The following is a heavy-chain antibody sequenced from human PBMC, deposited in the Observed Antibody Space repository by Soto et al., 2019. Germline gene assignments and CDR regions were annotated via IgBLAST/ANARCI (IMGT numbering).Heavy chain of an antibody. J-gene: IGHJ4*02. CDR2: IIPIFGTA. CDR3: ARDAHSFRYNWNDPPLYYFDY. CDR1: GGTFSSYA. Sequence: QVQLVQSGAEVKKPGSSVKVSCKASGGTFSSYAISWVRQAPGQGLEWMGGIIPIFGTANYAQKFQGRVTITADESTSTAYMELSSLRSEDTAVYYCARDAHSFRYNWNDPPLYYFDYWGQGTLVTVSS. V-gene: IGHV1-69*12. D-gene: IGHD1-1*01.